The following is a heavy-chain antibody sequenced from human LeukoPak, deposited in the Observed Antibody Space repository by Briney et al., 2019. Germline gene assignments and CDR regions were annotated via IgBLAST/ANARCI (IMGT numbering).Heavy chain of an antibody. D-gene: IGHD3-10*01. CDR3: AKDPDYGSGSSNFDY. V-gene: IGHV3-23*01. Sequence: GGSLRLSCAASGFTFSSYAMSWVRQAPGKGLDWVSAISGSGGSTYYADSVKGRFTISRDNSKNTLYLQMNSLRAEDTAVYYCAKDPDYGSGSSNFDYWGQGTLVTVSS. CDR2: ISGSGGST. CDR1: GFTFSSYA. J-gene: IGHJ4*02.